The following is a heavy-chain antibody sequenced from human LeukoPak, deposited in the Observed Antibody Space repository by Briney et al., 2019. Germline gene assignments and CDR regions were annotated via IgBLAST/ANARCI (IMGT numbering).Heavy chain of an antibody. Sequence: SETLSLTCTVSGGSISSYYWSWIRQPPGKGLEWIGYIYYSGSTNYNPSLKSRVTISVDTSKNQFSLKLSSVTAADTAVYYCASSYYDSSGPNYWDQGTLVTVSS. D-gene: IGHD3-22*01. J-gene: IGHJ4*02. CDR2: IYYSGST. V-gene: IGHV4-59*01. CDR1: GGSISSYY. CDR3: ASSYYDSSGPNY.